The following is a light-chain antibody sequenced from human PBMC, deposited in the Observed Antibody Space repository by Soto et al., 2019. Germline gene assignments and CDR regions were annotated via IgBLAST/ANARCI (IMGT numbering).Light chain of an antibody. V-gene: IGKV3-20*01. CDR3: QQYDSSPRT. J-gene: IGKJ1*01. CDR2: RTS. CDR1: QSVSSSY. Sequence: EIVLTQSPATLSSFPGDRVTLSCRASQSVSSSYLACYQQKPRQAPTLLIYRTSNRATGIPDRFSGSGSGTDFTLTISRLEPEDFAVYWCQQYDSSPRTFGQGTKVDIK.